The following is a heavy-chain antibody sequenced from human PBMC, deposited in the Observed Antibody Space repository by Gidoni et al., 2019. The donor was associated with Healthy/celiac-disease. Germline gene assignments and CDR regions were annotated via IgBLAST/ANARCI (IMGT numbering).Heavy chain of an antibody. CDR1: GFTFSSYG. J-gene: IGHJ6*02. V-gene: IGHV3-33*01. CDR2: IWYDGSNK. D-gene: IGHD3-16*01. CDR3: ARGDYDYVWGSNYYGMDV. Sequence: QVQLVESGGGVVQPGRSLRLSCAASGFTFSSYGMHWVRQAPGKGLEGVAVIWYDGSNKYYADSVKGRFTISRDNSKNTLYLQMNSLRADDTAVYYCARGDYDYVWGSNYYGMDVWGQGTTVTVSS.